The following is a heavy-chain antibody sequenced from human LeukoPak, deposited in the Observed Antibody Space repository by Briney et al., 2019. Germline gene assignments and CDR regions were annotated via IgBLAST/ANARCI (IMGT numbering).Heavy chain of an antibody. V-gene: IGHV4-34*01. CDR1: GGSFSGYY. CDR2: INHSGST. Sequence: PSETLSLTCAVYGGSFSGYYCSWIRQPPGKGLEWVGEINHSGSTNYNPSLKSRVTISVDTSTNQFSLKLSSVTPADTAVYYCARGRKVRGVITLDYWGQGTLVTVSS. J-gene: IGHJ4*02. CDR3: ARGRKVRGVITLDY. D-gene: IGHD3-10*01.